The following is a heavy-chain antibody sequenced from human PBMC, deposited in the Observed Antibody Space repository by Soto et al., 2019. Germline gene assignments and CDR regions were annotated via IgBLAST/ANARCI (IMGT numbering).Heavy chain of an antibody. CDR1: GFTFSSYA. D-gene: IGHD6-6*01. CDR3: AKASYSSSAGGDY. J-gene: IGHJ4*02. Sequence: GGSLRLSCAASGFTFSSYAMSWVRQAPGKGLEWVSAISGSGGSTYYADSAKGRFTISRDNSKNTLYLQMNSLRAEDTAVYYCAKASYSSSAGGDYWGQGTLVTVSS. CDR2: ISGSGGST. V-gene: IGHV3-23*01.